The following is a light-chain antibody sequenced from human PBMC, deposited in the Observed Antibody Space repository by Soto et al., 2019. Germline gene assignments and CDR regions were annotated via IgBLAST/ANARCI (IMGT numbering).Light chain of an antibody. CDR3: QQYGSSPRT. CDR1: RGVSANY. V-gene: IGKV3-20*01. J-gene: IGKJ1*01. CDR2: GAS. Sequence: ENLLTQSPGTLSLSPGEGATLSCRASRGVSANYLAWYQQKPGQAPTLLIYGASIRAAGIPDRFSGSGSRTDFTLTIRRLEPDDFAVYYCQQYGSSPRTFGQGTKVEIK.